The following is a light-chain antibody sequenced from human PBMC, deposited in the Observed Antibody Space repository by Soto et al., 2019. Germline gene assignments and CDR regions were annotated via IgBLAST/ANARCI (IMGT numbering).Light chain of an antibody. CDR2: NDN. J-gene: IGLJ3*02. V-gene: IGLV1-44*01. CDR3: AAWDDSLNARGV. Sequence: QSVLTQPPSASGTPGQRVTISCSGSRSNIGSNAVSWYQQLPGTGPKLLIYNDNQRPSGVPDRFSASKSGTSASLAISGLQSEDEADYYCAAWDDSLNARGVFGGGTKLTVL. CDR1: RSNIGSNA.